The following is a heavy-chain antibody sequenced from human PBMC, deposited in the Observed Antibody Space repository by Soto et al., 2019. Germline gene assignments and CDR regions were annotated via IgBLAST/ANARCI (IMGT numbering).Heavy chain of an antibody. V-gene: IGHV1-18*04. CDR3: TRQHCTGTTCYSSDY. CDR1: GYTFTSSG. D-gene: IGHD2-2*01. CDR2: ISVYSGDK. Sequence: GASVKVSCKASGYTFTSSGISWVLQAPGQALEWMGWISVYSGDKYYVQKLRDRVKLTVDTPAGTAYMELRSLNSDDTGVYYCTRQHCTGTTCYSSDYWGQGTLVTVSS. J-gene: IGHJ4*02.